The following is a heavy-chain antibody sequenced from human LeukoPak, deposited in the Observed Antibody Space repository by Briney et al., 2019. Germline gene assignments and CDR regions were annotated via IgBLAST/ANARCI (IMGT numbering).Heavy chain of an antibody. D-gene: IGHD3-3*01. Sequence: GSLRLSCAASGFTFSSYAMHWVRQAPGKGLEWVAVISYDGSNKYYADSVKGRFTISRDYSKNTVYLQMNSLRAEDTAIYYCTKARDDYGVDTIDSWGQGTLVTVSS. CDR2: ISYDGSNK. V-gene: IGHV3-30-3*01. CDR3: TKARDDYGVDTIDS. CDR1: GFTFSSYA. J-gene: IGHJ4*02.